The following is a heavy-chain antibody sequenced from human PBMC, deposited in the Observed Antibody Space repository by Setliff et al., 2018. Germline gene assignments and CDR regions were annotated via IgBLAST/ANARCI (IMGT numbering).Heavy chain of an antibody. CDR1: GYTFTSYD. Sequence: ASVKVSCKASGYTFTSYDINWMRQASGQGLEWMGRINPNSGGTNYAQKFQGRVTMTRDTSISTAYMELSRLRSDDTAVYYCARETTAWGYVDTAMVTFIDQWGQGTLVTVSS. J-gene: IGHJ4*02. CDR3: ARETTAWGYVDTAMVTFIDQ. V-gene: IGHV1-2*06. CDR2: INPNSGGT. D-gene: IGHD5-18*01.